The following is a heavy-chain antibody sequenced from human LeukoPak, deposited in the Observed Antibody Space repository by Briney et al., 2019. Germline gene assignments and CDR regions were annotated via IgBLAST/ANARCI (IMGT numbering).Heavy chain of an antibody. CDR1: GFSFSTYW. CDR2: IKQDGSEK. V-gene: IGHV3-7*03. D-gene: IGHD6-13*01. Sequence: GGSLGLSCAASGFSFSTYWMSWVRQAPGKGLEWVANIKQDGSEKYYVDSVKGRFTISRDNTKNSLYLQMNSLRVEDTAVYYCASGRQLGRWGQGTLDTVSS. J-gene: IGHJ4*02. CDR3: ASGRQLGR.